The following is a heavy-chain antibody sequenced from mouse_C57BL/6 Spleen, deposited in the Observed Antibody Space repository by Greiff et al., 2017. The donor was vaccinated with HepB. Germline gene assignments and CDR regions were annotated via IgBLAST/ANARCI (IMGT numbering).Heavy chain of an antibody. CDR3: AIGGSQAWFAY. CDR2: IDPSDSYT. V-gene: IGHV1-50*01. D-gene: IGHD3-3*01. CDR1: GYTFTSYW. J-gene: IGHJ3*01. Sequence: QVQLQQPWAELVKPGASVKLSCKASGYTFTSYWMQWVKQRPGQGLEWIGEIDPSDSYTNYNQKFKGKATLTVDTSSSTAYMQLSSLTSEDSAVYYCAIGGSQAWFAYWGQGTLVTVSA.